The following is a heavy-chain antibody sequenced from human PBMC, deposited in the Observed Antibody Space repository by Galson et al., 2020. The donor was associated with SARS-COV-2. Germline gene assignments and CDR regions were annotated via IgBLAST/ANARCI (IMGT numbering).Heavy chain of an antibody. CDR1: GGSISSHY. Sequence: SETLSLTCTVSGGSISSHYWSWIRQTPGKGLEWIGLIHYNANTKHNPSLMSRITLSLDTSRNQFSLRLSSVTAADTAVYYCARTGDFWSDAYYYYDMDVWGQGTTVTVSS. CDR2: IHYNANT. D-gene: IGHD3-3*01. J-gene: IGHJ6*02. V-gene: IGHV4-59*11. CDR3: ARTGDFWSDAYYYYDMDV.